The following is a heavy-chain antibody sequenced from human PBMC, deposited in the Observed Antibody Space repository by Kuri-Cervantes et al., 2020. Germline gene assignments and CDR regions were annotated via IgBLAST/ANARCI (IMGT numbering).Heavy chain of an antibody. V-gene: IGHV1-24*01. J-gene: IGHJ3*02. D-gene: IGHD3-22*01. Sequence: ASVKVSCKVSGYTLTELSMHWVRQAPGKGLEWMGGFDPEDGETIYAQKFQGRVTIIADESTSTAYMELSSLRSEDTAVYYCARASALKGLLPNDYYYDSSGYWDRGAFDIWGQGTMVTVSS. CDR1: GYTLTELS. CDR2: FDPEDGET. CDR3: ARASALKGLLPNDYYYDSSGYWDRGAFDI.